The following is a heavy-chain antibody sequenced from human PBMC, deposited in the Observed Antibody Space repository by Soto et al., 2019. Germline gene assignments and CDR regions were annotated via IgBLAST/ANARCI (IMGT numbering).Heavy chain of an antibody. J-gene: IGHJ4*02. Sequence: EVQLVESGGGLVQTGRSLRLSCAASGFIFDDYAMHWVRQAPGKGLEWVSRISWNSGTVDYADSVKGRFTISRDNAKNSLYLQMNSLRTDDTALYYCVKDMFYIVDFAFEYWGQGTLVTVSS. CDR1: GFIFDDYA. D-gene: IGHD3-16*02. CDR2: ISWNSGTV. CDR3: VKDMFYIVDFAFEY. V-gene: IGHV3-9*01.